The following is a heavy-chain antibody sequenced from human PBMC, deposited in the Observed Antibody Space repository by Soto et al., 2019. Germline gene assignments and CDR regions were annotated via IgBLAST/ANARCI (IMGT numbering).Heavy chain of an antibody. CDR1: GFIVSSHY. CDR3: ARGMGEVAAHSADY. J-gene: IGHJ4*02. D-gene: IGHD1-26*01. CDR2: IFSGGST. V-gene: IGHV3-53*02. Sequence: DVQVVETGGGLIQPGGSLKLSCTASGFIVSSHYMTWVRQAPGKGLEWVSVIFSGGSTYDADSVKGRFTISRDNSKNTVYLQMNNLRAEDTAVYYCARGMGEVAAHSADYWGQGTLVTVSS.